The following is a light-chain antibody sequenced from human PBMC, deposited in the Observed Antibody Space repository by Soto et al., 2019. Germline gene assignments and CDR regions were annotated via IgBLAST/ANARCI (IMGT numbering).Light chain of an antibody. Sequence: PRERATCPCRATLTFRSNYLAWCQQRPGQAPRLLIYGASTRAAGIPDRFSGSGSGTDFTLTISSLEPEDVAVYRCQHRSTWPREITFGQGTRLEIK. CDR2: GAS. CDR1: LTFRSNY. V-gene: IGKV3D-20*02. CDR3: QHRSTWPREIT. J-gene: IGKJ5*01.